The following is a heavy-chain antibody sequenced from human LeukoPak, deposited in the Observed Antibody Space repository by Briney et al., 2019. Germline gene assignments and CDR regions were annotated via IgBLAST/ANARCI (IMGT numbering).Heavy chain of an antibody. Sequence: SQTLSLTCTVSGGSISSGGYYWSWIRQHPGKGLEWIGYIYYSGSTYYNPSLKSRVTISVDTSKNQFSLKLSSVTAADTAVYYCARGIEGATRYYYYYYMDVWGKGTTVTVSS. D-gene: IGHD1-26*01. CDR1: GGSISSGGYY. CDR2: IYYSGST. V-gene: IGHV4-31*03. J-gene: IGHJ6*03. CDR3: ARGIEGATRYYYYYYMDV.